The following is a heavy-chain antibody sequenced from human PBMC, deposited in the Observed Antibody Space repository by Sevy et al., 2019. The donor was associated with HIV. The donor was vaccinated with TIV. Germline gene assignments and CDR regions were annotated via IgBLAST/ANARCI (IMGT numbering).Heavy chain of an antibody. CDR2: ISYDGSNK. CDR1: GFTFSSYG. Sequence: GGSLRLSCAASGFTFSSYGMHWVRQAPGKGLEWVAVISYDGSNKYYADSVKGRFTISRENSKNTLYLQMNSLGAEDTAVYYCARGTDFWSGYPPTGYYYYYGMDVWGQGTTVTVSS. CDR3: ARGTDFWSGYPPTGYYYYYGMDV. V-gene: IGHV3-30*03. J-gene: IGHJ6*02. D-gene: IGHD3-3*01.